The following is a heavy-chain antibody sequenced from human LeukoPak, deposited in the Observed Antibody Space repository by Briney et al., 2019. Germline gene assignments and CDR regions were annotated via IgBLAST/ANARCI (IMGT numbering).Heavy chain of an antibody. D-gene: IGHD4-17*01. Sequence: GRSLRLSCAASGFTFSSYGMHWVRQAPGKGLEWVAVIWYDGSNKYYADSVKGRFTISRDNSMNTLYLQMNSLRAEDTAVYYCARDGNGDYYFDYWGQGTLVTVSS. CDR3: ARDGNGDYYFDY. J-gene: IGHJ4*02. V-gene: IGHV3-33*01. CDR2: IWYDGSNK. CDR1: GFTFSSYG.